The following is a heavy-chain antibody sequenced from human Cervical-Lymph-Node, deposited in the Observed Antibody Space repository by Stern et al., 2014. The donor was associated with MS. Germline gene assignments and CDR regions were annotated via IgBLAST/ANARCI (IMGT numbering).Heavy chain of an antibody. D-gene: IGHD7-27*01. V-gene: IGHV4-59*08. Sequence: QLQLQESGPGLLKPSETLSLTCTVSGASIRSYFWTWIRQPPGRPLEWIGYIFYSGNTDYNPSLKSRVTMSVDTSTKQLSLKLHSVTAADTAVYYCVRKADWGDYFDYWGQGTLVTVSS. CDR2: IFYSGNT. CDR1: GASIRSYF. J-gene: IGHJ4*02. CDR3: VRKADWGDYFDY.